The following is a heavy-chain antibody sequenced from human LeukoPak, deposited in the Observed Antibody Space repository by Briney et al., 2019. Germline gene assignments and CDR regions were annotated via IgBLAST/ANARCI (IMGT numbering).Heavy chain of an antibody. Sequence: GGSLRLSCAASRFTFSSYGMHWVRQAPGKGLEWVAFIRYDGSNKYYADSVKGRFTISRDNSKNTLYLQMNSLRAEDTAVYYCAKGRITMVRGVPDAFDIWGQGTMVTVSS. J-gene: IGHJ3*02. CDR2: IRYDGSNK. CDR1: RFTFSSYG. D-gene: IGHD3-10*01. V-gene: IGHV3-30*02. CDR3: AKGRITMVRGVPDAFDI.